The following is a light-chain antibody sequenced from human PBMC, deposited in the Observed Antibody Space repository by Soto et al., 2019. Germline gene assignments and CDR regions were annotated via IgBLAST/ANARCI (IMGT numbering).Light chain of an antibody. V-gene: IGKV1-39*01. CDR3: QQYNDWPPFT. CDR2: AAS. CDR1: QSISSY. Sequence: DIQMTQSPSSLSASVGDRVTITCRASQSISSYLNWYQQRPGKAPKLLIYAASSLQSGVPSRFSGSGSGTDFTLTISSLQSEDFAVYYCQQYNDWPPFTFGPGTKVDI. J-gene: IGKJ3*01.